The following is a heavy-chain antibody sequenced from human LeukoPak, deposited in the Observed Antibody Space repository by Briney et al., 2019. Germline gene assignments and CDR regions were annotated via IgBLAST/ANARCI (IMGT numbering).Heavy chain of an antibody. V-gene: IGHV1-24*01. D-gene: IGHD3-3*01. CDR2: FDPEDGET. CDR3: ATGGFSNNWFDP. J-gene: IGHJ5*02. CDR1: GYTLTELS. Sequence: GASVKVSCKVSGYTLTELSMHWVRQAPGKGLVWMGGFDPEDGETIYAQKFQGRVTMTEDTSTDTAYMELSSLRSEDTAVYYCATGGFSNNWFDPWGQGTLVTVSS.